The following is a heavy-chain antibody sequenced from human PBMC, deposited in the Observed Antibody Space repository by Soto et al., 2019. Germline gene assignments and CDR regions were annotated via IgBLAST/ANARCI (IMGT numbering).Heavy chain of an antibody. CDR1: GFNFNNAY. D-gene: IGHD3-16*02. Sequence: EVQLVESGGGLVQPGGSLRLSCAASGFNFNNAYMNWVRQAPGKGLEWVGRIKSKTDGGTIDYNAPVKDRFTISRDDSKNTLYLQMSSLEIEDTAVYYRTTHRYWGQGTLVTVSS. CDR3: TTHRY. J-gene: IGHJ4*02. CDR2: IKSKTDGGTI. V-gene: IGHV3-15*07.